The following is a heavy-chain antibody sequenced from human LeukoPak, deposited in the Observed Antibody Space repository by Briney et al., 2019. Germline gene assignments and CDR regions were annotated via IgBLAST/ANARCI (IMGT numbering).Heavy chain of an antibody. V-gene: IGHV4-39*07. J-gene: IGHJ6*03. CDR3: ARVGGYSYDYYYYMDV. CDR2: IYYSGTT. D-gene: IGHD5-18*01. CDR1: GGSISSSSYY. Sequence: SETLSLTSAVSGGSISSSSYYWGWIRQPPGKGLEWIGSIYYSGTTYYNPSLKSRVTISVDTSKNQFSLKLSSVTAADTAVYYCARVGGYSYDYYYYMDVWGKGTTVTVSS.